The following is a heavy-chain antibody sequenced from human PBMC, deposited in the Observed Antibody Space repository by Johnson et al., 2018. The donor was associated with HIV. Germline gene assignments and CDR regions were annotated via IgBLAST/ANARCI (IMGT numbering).Heavy chain of an antibody. CDR3: AKGMWGHDAFDI. CDR2: ISWNSGSI. CDR1: GFTFDDYA. J-gene: IGHJ3*02. D-gene: IGHD1-26*01. Sequence: VQLVESGGGVVQPGRSLRLSCAASGFTFDDYAMHWVRQAPGKGLEWVSGISWNSGSIGYADSVKGRFTISRDNAKNSLYLQMNSLRAEDTALYYCAKGMWGHDAFDIWGQGTMVTVSS. V-gene: IGHV3-9*01.